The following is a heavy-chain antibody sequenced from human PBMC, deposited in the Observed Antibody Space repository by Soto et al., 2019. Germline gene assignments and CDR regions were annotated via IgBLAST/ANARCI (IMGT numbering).Heavy chain of an antibody. CDR2: INPNSGGT. D-gene: IGHD1-7*01. J-gene: IGHJ6*02. CDR3: AREFPELRDYGMDV. CDR1: GYTFTGYY. Sequence: ASVKVSCKASGYTFTGYYMHWVRQAPGQGLEWMGWINPNSGGTNYAQKFQGWVTMTRDTSISTAYMELSRLRSDDTAVYYCAREFPELRDYGMDVWGQGTTVTVS. V-gene: IGHV1-2*04.